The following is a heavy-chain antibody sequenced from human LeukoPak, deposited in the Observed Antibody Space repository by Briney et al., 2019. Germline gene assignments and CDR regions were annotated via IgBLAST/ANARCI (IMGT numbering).Heavy chain of an antibody. Sequence: GGSLRLSCAVSGFTFSSYWMNWVRQVPGKGLEWVANIKQDGSEKKYVDSVKGRFTISRDNAKNSVYLQMNSLRVDDTAVYYCVGGYGWLPDYWGQGALVTVSS. V-gene: IGHV3-7*04. D-gene: IGHD6-19*01. J-gene: IGHJ4*02. CDR1: GFTFSSYW. CDR2: IKQDGSEK. CDR3: VGGYGWLPDY.